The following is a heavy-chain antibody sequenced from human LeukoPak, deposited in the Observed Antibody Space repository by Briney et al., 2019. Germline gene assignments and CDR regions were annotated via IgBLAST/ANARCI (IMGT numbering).Heavy chain of an antibody. J-gene: IGHJ3*01. D-gene: IGHD6-6*01. CDR2: INKDGGEK. CDR1: GITSGVYA. Sequence: GGSLRLSCVASGITSGVYAMSWVRQAPGKGLEWVANINKDGGEKYYVDSVKGRFTISRDNAKNSLYLQMNSLRAEDTAVYYCARSSYSSSSSVWGQGTMVTVSS. V-gene: IGHV3-7*03. CDR3: ARSSYSSSSSV.